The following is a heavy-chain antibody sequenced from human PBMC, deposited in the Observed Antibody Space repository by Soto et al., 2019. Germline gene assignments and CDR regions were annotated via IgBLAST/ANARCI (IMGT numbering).Heavy chain of an antibody. CDR3: ARAAGAYTEDYYYGMDV. CDR1: GYTFTRYG. CDR2: INSDNGNT. Sequence: ASVKVSCKASGYTFTRYGMNWVRQAPGRGLEWMGWINSDNGNTKYSQKFQGRVSVTRDTSASTAYMELSSLRSEDTAVYYCARAAGAYTEDYYYGMDVWGPGATVTVSS. J-gene: IGHJ6*02. D-gene: IGHD3-16*01. V-gene: IGHV1-3*01.